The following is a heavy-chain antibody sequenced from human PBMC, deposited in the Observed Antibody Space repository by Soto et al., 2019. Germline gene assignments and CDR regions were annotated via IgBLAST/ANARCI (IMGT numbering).Heavy chain of an antibody. J-gene: IGHJ4*02. Sequence: QVQLVESGGGVVQPGRSLRLSCAASGFTFSSYAMHWVRQAPGKGLEWVAVISYDGSNKYYADSVKGRFTISRDNSKNTLYLQINSLRAEDTAVYYCARDERGYSYGSGLFDYWGQGTLVTVSS. CDR3: ARDERGYSYGSGLFDY. CDR2: ISYDGSNK. D-gene: IGHD5-18*01. V-gene: IGHV3-30-3*01. CDR1: GFTFSSYA.